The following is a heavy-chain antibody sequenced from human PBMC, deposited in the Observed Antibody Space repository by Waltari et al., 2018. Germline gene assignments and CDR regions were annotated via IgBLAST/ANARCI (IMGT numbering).Heavy chain of an antibody. Sequence: QVQLQKWGAGLLQSSETLSLTCAVYGGSFSCYYWGLVPQPPGKGLEWIGEINHAGYTNHNPSLRSRVTMSADTSKSQFSLKLNSVTAADTAVYYCVRLEDCTGPGGHCYSGDPFALDVWGQGTTVTVSS. D-gene: IGHD2-15*01. CDR1: GGSFSCYY. J-gene: IGHJ6*02. V-gene: IGHV4-34*02. CDR3: VRLEDCTGPGGHCYSGDPFALDV. CDR2: INHAGYT.